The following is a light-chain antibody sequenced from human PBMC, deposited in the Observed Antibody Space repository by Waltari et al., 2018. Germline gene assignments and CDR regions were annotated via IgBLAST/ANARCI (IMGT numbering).Light chain of an antibody. Sequence: FILTQPHSVSESPGKTVTISCTRSGGSIARNYVQWYQQRPGSAPTTVIYDADQRPSGVPDRFSGSIDSSSNSASLTISELKTEDEADYYCQSYDSNESVVFGGGTKLTVL. CDR3: QSYDSNESVV. V-gene: IGLV6-57*04. CDR2: DAD. J-gene: IGLJ2*01. CDR1: GGSIARNY.